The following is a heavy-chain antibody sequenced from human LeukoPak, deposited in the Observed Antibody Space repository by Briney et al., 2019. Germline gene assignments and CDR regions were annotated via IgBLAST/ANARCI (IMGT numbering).Heavy chain of an antibody. CDR1: GGSISSSSYT. D-gene: IGHD1-1*01. V-gene: IGHV4-39*01. CDR3: ARALGTHWFDP. CDR2: IYYSGTT. J-gene: IGHJ5*02. Sequence: SETLSLTCTVSGGSISSSSYTWGWIRPPPGKGLEWVGTIYYSGTTHYNPSLKSRVTISIDTSKNQFSLKLSSVTAADTAVYYCARALGTHWFDPWGQGTLVTVSS.